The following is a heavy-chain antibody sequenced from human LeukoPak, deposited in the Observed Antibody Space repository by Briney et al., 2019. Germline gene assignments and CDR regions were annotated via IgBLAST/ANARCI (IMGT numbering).Heavy chain of an antibody. J-gene: IGHJ5*02. Sequence: GGSLRLSCAASGFTFSSYWMHWVRQGPGKGLVWVSRIESDGSSTSYADSVKGRFTIPRDNAKNTLYLQMSSLRDEDTAVYYCARESGYHGSGFDPWGQGTLVTVSS. CDR1: GFTFSSYW. V-gene: IGHV3-74*01. CDR3: ARESGYHGSGFDP. CDR2: IESDGSST. D-gene: IGHD3-10*01.